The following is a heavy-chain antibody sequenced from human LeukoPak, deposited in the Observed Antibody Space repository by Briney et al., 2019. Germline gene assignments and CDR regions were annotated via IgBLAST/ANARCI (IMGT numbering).Heavy chain of an antibody. CDR1: GYTFTSYD. J-gene: IGHJ4*02. V-gene: IGHV1-8*03. CDR2: MNPNSGNT. CDR3: ARDLRFLEGPIGNYFDY. D-gene: IGHD3-3*01. Sequence: ASVKVSCKASGYTFTSYDINWVRQATGQGLEWMGWMNPNSGNTGYAQKFQGRVTITRNTSISTAYMELSRLRSDDTAVYHCARDLRFLEGPIGNYFDYWGQGTLVTVSS.